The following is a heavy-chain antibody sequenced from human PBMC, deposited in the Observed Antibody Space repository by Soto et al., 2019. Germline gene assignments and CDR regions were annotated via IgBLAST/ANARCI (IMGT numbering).Heavy chain of an antibody. Sequence: EVQLVESGGGLVKPGGSLRLSCAASGFTFSNAWMSWVRQAPGKGLEWVGRIKSKTDGGTTDYAPPVTGRFTNSKDDSTNTLHLQMNSLETEDTAVYYCTTARVRGVIITARYYYGMDVWGQGTTVTVSS. CDR3: TTARVRGVIITARYYYGMDV. V-gene: IGHV3-15*01. CDR1: GFTFSNAW. CDR2: IKSKTDGGTT. D-gene: IGHD3-10*01. J-gene: IGHJ6*02.